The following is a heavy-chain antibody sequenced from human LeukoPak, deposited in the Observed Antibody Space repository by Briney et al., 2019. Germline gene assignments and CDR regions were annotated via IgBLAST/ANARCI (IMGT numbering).Heavy chain of an antibody. D-gene: IGHD2-2*01. CDR3: ARSSIVVVPAAILDAFDI. CDR1: GFTFSSYS. V-gene: IGHV3-21*01. CDR2: ISSSSSYI. J-gene: IGHJ3*02. Sequence: PGGSLRLSCAASGFTFSSYSMNWVRQAPGKGLEWVSSISSSSSYIYYADSVKGRFTISRDNAKNSLYLQMNSLRAEDTAVYYCARSSIVVVPAAILDAFDIWGQGTMVTVSS.